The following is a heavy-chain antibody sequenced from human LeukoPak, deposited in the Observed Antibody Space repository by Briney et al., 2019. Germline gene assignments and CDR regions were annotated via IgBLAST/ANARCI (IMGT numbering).Heavy chain of an antibody. D-gene: IGHD6-13*01. J-gene: IGHJ6*03. V-gene: IGHV1-69*13. CDR2: IIPIFGTA. Sequence: GASVKVSCKASGGTFSSYAISWVRQAPGQGLEWMGGIIPIFGTANYAQKFQGRVTITADESTSTAYMELSSLRSEDTAVYYCAARYSSSWYWPYYYYMDVWGKGTTVTISS. CDR1: GGTFSSYA. CDR3: AARYSSSWYWPYYYYMDV.